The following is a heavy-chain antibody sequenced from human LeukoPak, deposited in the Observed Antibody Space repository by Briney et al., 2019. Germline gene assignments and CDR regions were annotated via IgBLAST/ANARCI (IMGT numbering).Heavy chain of an antibody. Sequence: GGSLRLSCAASGFILSPYGMHWVRQAPGKGLEWVAGMSHDGSDKYYEDSVKGRFTISRDNSKNTVNLQMTGLGAEDTAVYYCAKGGCRTSRCYVTLWGPGTLVTVSS. D-gene: IGHD2-2*01. CDR2: MSHDGSDK. CDR1: GFILSPYG. CDR3: AKGGCRTSRCYVTL. J-gene: IGHJ4*02. V-gene: IGHV3-30*18.